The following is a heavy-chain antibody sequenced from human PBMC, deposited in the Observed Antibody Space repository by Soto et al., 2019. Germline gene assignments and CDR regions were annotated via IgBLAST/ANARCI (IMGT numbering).Heavy chain of an antibody. Sequence: SETLSLTCTVSGGSVSSGSYYWSWIRQPPGKGLEWIGYIYYSGSTNYNPSLKSRVTISVDTSKNQFSLKLSSVTAADPAVYYCARDRRELPSDYWGQGTLVTVSS. CDR2: IYYSGST. J-gene: IGHJ4*02. D-gene: IGHD1-26*01. V-gene: IGHV4-61*01. CDR1: GGSVSSGSYY. CDR3: ARDRRELPSDY.